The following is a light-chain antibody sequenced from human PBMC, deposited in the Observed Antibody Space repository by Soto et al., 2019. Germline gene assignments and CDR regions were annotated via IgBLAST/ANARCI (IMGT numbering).Light chain of an antibody. Sequence: QSVLTQPPSVSAGPGQKVTSSCSGSSSNIGGNSVSWYQQLPGTAPKLLIYDDNKRPSGIPDRFSGSKSGTSATLGITGFQTGDEADYYCGSWDSSLSAYVFGTGTKV. J-gene: IGLJ1*01. CDR3: GSWDSSLSAYV. V-gene: IGLV1-51*01. CDR2: DDN. CDR1: SSNIGGNS.